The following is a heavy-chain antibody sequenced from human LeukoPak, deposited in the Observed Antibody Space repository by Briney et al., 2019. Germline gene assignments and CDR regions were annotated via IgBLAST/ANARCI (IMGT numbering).Heavy chain of an antibody. CDR3: ARGVGYDFWTGLFYGMDV. CDR2: ISSNGSII. J-gene: IGHJ6*02. V-gene: IGHV3-11*01. CDR1: GFTFSDYY. Sequence: GGSLRLSCAASGFTFSDYYMNWIRQAPGKGLEWVSHISSNGSIIYYTDSVRGRFSISRDNAKNSLYLQMSSLRAEDTAMYYCARGVGYDFWTGLFYGMDVWGQGTTVTVSS. D-gene: IGHD3-3*01.